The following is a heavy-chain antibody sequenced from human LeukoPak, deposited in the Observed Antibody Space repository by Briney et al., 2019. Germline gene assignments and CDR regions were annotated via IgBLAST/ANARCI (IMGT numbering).Heavy chain of an antibody. CDR2: IHYSGST. Sequence: SKTLSLTCTVSGGSISSYYWSWIRQPPGKGLEWIGYIHYSGSTNYNPSLKSRVTMSVDRSKNQFSLKLSSVTAADTAVYYCARGVVTGPVDYWGQGTLVTVSS. D-gene: IGHD2-21*02. CDR1: GGSISSYY. J-gene: IGHJ4*02. V-gene: IGHV4-59*01. CDR3: ARGVVTGPVDY.